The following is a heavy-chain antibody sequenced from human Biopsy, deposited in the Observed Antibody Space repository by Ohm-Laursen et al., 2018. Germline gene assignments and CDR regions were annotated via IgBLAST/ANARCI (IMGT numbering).Heavy chain of an antibody. J-gene: IGHJ4*02. CDR2: INQSGRT. CDR3: GNEVHGRDY. V-gene: IGHV4-34*08. D-gene: IGHD2-15*01. Sequence: PSETLSLTCAVYGKTFSDYYWSWTRQPPGKGLEWIGQINQSGRTNYNPSLKSRVNISADKSNNQFSLKLTSVTSADTAVYFCGNEVHGRDYWGLGALVTVSS. CDR1: GKTFSDYY.